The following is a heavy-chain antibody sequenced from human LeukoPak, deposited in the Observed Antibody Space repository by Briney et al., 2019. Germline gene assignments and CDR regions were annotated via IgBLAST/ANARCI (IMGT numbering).Heavy chain of an antibody. CDR1: GGSISSYY. J-gene: IGHJ4*02. Sequence: SETLSLTCTVSGGSISSYYWSWIRQPPGKGLEWIGYIYYSGSTNYNPSLKSRVTISVDTSKNQFSLKLSSVTAADTAVYYCARRAFWSGYFDYWGRGTLVTVSS. D-gene: IGHD3-3*01. CDR2: IYYSGST. CDR3: ARRAFWSGYFDY. V-gene: IGHV4-59*01.